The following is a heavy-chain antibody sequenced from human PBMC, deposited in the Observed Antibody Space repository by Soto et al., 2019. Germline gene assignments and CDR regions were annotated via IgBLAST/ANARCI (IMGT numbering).Heavy chain of an antibody. CDR2: IWYDGSNM. V-gene: IGHV3-33*01. J-gene: IGHJ5*02. Sequence: QVQLVESGGGVVQPGRSLRLSCAASGFTFSSYGMHWVRQGPGKWLEWVAIIWYDGSNMYYADPVKGRFIISRDNFKNTLYLQMNSLRVEDTAVYYCARGNYGSGSNYNWFDPWCQGTLVTVSS. CDR3: ARGNYGSGSNYNWFDP. D-gene: IGHD3-10*01. CDR1: GFTFSSYG.